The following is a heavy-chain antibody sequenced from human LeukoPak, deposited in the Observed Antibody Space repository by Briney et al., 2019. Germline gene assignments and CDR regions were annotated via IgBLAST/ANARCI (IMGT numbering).Heavy chain of an antibody. CDR2: INPSGSP. J-gene: IGHJ6*03. CDR1: GDSLSRYY. CDR3: ASVRHDPLEYYYYVDV. Sequence: SETLSLTCAVYGDSLSRYYWTWIRQPPGKGLEWLGEINPSGSPKYNPSLKSRATISVDTSKNQLSLRLTSVTAADTALYYCASVRHDPLEYYYYVDVWGKGTTVTVSS. V-gene: IGHV4-34*01. D-gene: IGHD2/OR15-2a*01.